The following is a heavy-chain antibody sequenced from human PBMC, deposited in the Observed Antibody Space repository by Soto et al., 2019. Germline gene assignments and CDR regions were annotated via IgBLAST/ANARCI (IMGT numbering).Heavy chain of an antibody. CDR3: ASGPSDIVEEDAFDI. J-gene: IGHJ3*02. V-gene: IGHV6-1*01. Sequence: SLTFAISGDSVSSNSAAWNWIRQSPSRGLEWLGRTYYRSKWYNDYAVSVKSRITINPDTSKNQFSLQLNSVTPEDTAVYYCASGPSDIVEEDAFDIWGQGTMVTVS. CDR2: TYYRSKWYN. D-gene: IGHD2-15*01. CDR1: GDSVSSNSAA.